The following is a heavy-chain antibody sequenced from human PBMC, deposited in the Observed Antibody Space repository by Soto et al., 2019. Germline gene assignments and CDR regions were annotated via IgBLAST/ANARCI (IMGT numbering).Heavy chain of an antibody. J-gene: IGHJ4*02. CDR2: INSDGSRT. CDR1: GFTFTDYW. CDR3: ARETYRGFYFDY. V-gene: IGHV3-74*03. Sequence: EVHLVESGGGLVQAGGSLRLSCAASGFTFTDYWTHWVRQAPGKGLVWVSRINSDGSRTTYADSVTGRFTISRDNAKNTLYLQMNSLIVEDTALYYCARETYRGFYFDYWGQGTLGIVSS. D-gene: IGHD4-4*01.